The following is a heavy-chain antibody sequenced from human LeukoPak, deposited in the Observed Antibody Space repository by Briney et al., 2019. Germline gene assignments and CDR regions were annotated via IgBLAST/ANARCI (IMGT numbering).Heavy chain of an antibody. CDR3: ARSSGWYHRGPDYYYYYMDV. V-gene: IGHV3-21*01. Sequence: SGGSLRLSCAASGFILKSYSMNWVRQAPGKGLEWVSSISSTSSYIYYADSVKSRFTISRDNAKNSLYLQMNSLRAEDTAVYYCARSSGWYHRGPDYYYYYMDVWGKGTTVTVS. D-gene: IGHD6-19*01. CDR1: GFILKSYS. J-gene: IGHJ6*03. CDR2: ISSTSSYI.